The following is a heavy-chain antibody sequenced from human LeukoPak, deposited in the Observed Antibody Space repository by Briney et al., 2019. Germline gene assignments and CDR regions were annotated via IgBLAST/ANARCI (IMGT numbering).Heavy chain of an antibody. J-gene: IGHJ4*02. CDR3: ARGQTGTGDY. CDR2: ISSSSSYI. CDR1: GFTFSSYS. D-gene: IGHD1-1*01. V-gene: IGHV3-21*01. Sequence: GGSLRLSCAASGFTFSSYSMDWVRQAPGKGLEWVSSISSSSSYIYYADSVKGRFTISRDNAKNSLYLQMNSLRAEDTAVYYCARGQTGTGDYWGQGTLVTVSS.